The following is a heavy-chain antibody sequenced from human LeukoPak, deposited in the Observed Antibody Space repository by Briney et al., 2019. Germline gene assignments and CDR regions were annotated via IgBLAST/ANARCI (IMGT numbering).Heavy chain of an antibody. V-gene: IGHV3-33*01. CDR2: IWYDGSKE. CDR3: ARGSGYYPLFDY. CDR1: GFTFSSYG. Sequence: GGSLRLSCVVSGFTFSSYGMHWVRQAQGKGLEWVAVIWYDGSKEYYIDSVKGRFTISRDNSKNTLYLQMNSLRAEDTAVYYCARGSGYYPLFDYWGQGTLVTVSS. D-gene: IGHD3-22*01. J-gene: IGHJ4*02.